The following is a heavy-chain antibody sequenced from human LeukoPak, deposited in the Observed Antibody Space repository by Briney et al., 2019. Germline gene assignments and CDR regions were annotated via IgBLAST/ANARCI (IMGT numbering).Heavy chain of an antibody. D-gene: IGHD3-22*01. CDR3: ARDNPDYDLSGYGVFDF. CDR1: DDSISDYY. J-gene: IGHJ4*02. CDR2: NSYSRST. V-gene: IGHV4-59*01. Sequence: SETLSLTCTVSDDSISDYYWTWIRQPPGKGLEWIGYNSYSRSTNYNPSLKSRVTISVDTSKNQFSLKLNSVTAADTAVYYCARDNPDYDLSGYGVFDFWGQGILVTVSS.